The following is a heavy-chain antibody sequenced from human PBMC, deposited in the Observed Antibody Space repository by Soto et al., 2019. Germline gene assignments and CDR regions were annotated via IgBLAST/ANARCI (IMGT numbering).Heavy chain of an antibody. Sequence: GGSLRLSCAASGFTFSSHAMTWVRQAPGKGLEWVSSISGSGGSTFYADSVQGRFTISRDNAKNTIYLQMHSLRAEDTAVYYCEKDLDRSGWYDYSSWGQGTLVAVSS. D-gene: IGHD6-19*01. V-gene: IGHV3-23*01. CDR2: ISGSGGST. J-gene: IGHJ4*02. CDR3: EKDLDRSGWYDYSS. CDR1: GFTFSSHA.